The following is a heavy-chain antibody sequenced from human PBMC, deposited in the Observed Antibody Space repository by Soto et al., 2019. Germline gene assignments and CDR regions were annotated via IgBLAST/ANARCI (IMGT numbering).Heavy chain of an antibody. Sequence: GGSLRLSCAASGFTFSSYGMHWVRQAPGKGLEWVAVIWYDGSNKYYADSVKGRFTISRDNSKNTLYLQMNSLRAEDTAVYYCAREGIGYYYDSSEDKQNPPDYYYYYGMDVWGQGTTVTVSS. CDR3: AREGIGYYYDSSEDKQNPPDYYYYYGMDV. D-gene: IGHD3-22*01. CDR2: IWYDGSNK. V-gene: IGHV3-33*01. CDR1: GFTFSSYG. J-gene: IGHJ6*02.